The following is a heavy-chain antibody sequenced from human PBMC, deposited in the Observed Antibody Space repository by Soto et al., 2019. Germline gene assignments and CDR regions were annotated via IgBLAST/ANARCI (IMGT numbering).Heavy chain of an antibody. J-gene: IGHJ5*02. D-gene: IGHD6-19*01. CDR1: GVTFSSYG. Sequence: GGSLRVSCAASGVTFSSYGMHWLRQAPGKGLEWVAVIWYDGSNKYYADSVKGRFTISRDNSKNTLYLQMNSLRAEDTAVYYCARDRHSSGWYRWIDPRGQGTLVTVSS. CDR3: ARDRHSSGWYRWIDP. CDR2: IWYDGSNK. V-gene: IGHV3-33*01.